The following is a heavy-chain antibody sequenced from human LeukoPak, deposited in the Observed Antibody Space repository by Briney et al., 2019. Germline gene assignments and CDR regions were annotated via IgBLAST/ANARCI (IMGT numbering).Heavy chain of an antibody. CDR3: ARVPPDDFWSGYPFDY. D-gene: IGHD3-3*01. J-gene: IGHJ4*02. Sequence: SETLSLTCTVPGGSISSSSYYWGWIRQPPGKGLEWIGSIYYSGSTYYNPSLKSRVTISVDTSKNQFSLKLSSVTAADTAVYYCARVPPDDFWSGYPFDYWGQGTLVTVSS. CDR2: IYYSGST. V-gene: IGHV4-39*01. CDR1: GGSISSSSYY.